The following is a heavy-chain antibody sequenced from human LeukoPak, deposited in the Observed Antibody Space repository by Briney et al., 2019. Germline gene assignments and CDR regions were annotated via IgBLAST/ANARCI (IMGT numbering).Heavy chain of an antibody. CDR3: AREVNWNSATLFFDC. J-gene: IGHJ4*02. CDR1: GGSISSGDFY. V-gene: IGHV4-31*03. D-gene: IGHD1-7*01. Sequence: PSETLSLTCTVSGGSISSGDFYWTWIRQNPGKGLEWIGYTHYSGSTCYNPSLKSRVTISVDASKNQFSLKLSSVAAADTAVYYCAREVNWNSATLFFDCWGQGTLVTVSS. CDR2: THYSGST.